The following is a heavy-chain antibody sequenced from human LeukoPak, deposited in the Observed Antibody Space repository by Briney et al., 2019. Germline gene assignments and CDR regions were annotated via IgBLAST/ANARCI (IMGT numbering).Heavy chain of an antibody. CDR2: INPNSGGT. Sequence: ASVKVSCKASGYTFTGYYMHWVRQAPGQGLEWMGWINPNSGGTNYAQKFQGRVTMTRDTSISTAYMELSRLRSDDTAVYYCARLNGDGSAFDIWGQGTMVTVSS. CDR3: ARLNGDGSAFDI. J-gene: IGHJ3*02. V-gene: IGHV1-2*02. D-gene: IGHD4-17*01. CDR1: GYTFTGYY.